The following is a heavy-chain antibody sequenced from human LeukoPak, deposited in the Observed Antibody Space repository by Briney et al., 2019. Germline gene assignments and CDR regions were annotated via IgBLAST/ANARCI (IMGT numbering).Heavy chain of an antibody. CDR2: IHSDGTTA. CDR3: ARDRRPSY. Sequence: QPGGSLRLSCTAFGFTFSSSWIHWVRQAPGKGLVWVSRIHSDGTTATYADSVKGRFTISRDNAKNSLYLQMNSLRVEDTGIYYCARDRRPSYWGQGTLVTVSS. D-gene: IGHD6-6*01. CDR1: GFTFSSSW. J-gene: IGHJ4*02. V-gene: IGHV3-74*01.